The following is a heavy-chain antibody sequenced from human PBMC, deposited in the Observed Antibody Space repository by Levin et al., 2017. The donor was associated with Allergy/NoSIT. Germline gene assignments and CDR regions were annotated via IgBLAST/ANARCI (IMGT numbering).Heavy chain of an antibody. D-gene: IGHD1-1*01. CDR2: IYWDNDK. CDR1: GFSLSTSGVG. V-gene: IGHV2-5*02. J-gene: IGHJ4*02. Sequence: SGPTLVKPTQTLTLTCTFSGFSLSTSGVGVGWIRQPPGEALECLALIYWDNDKCYSPSLRSRLTITKDTAKNQVVLTMTNMDPVDTAAYFGAHRGGGYSWNGGYFDYWGQGILVSVSS. CDR3: AHRGGGYSWNGGYFDY.